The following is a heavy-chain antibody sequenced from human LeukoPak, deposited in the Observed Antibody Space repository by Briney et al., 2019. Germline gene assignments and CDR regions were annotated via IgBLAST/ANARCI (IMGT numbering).Heavy chain of an antibody. CDR3: ARGKLNGYNLKT. V-gene: IGHV1-2*06. CDR1: GYTFTGYY. Sequence: ASVKVSCKASGYTFTGYYIHWVRQAPGQGLDWMGRINPNNGGTNYAQKFQGRVTMTRDMSMSTAYMELSRLRSDDTAVYYCARGKLNGYNLKTWGQGTLVTVSS. CDR2: INPNNGGT. D-gene: IGHD5-24*01. J-gene: IGHJ5*02.